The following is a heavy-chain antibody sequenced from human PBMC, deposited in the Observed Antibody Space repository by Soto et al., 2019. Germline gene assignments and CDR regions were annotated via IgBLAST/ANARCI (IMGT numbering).Heavy chain of an antibody. CDR3: ARDVGFYDFWSGYYKGSDAFDI. V-gene: IGHV1-46*01. J-gene: IGHJ3*02. D-gene: IGHD3-3*01. Sequence: ASVKVSCKASGYTFTSYYMHWVRQAPGQGLEWMGIINPSGGSTSYAQKFQGRVTMTRDTSTSTAYMELRSLRSDDTAVYYCARDVGFYDFWSGYYKGSDAFDIWGQGTMVTVSS. CDR1: GYTFTSYY. CDR2: INPSGGST.